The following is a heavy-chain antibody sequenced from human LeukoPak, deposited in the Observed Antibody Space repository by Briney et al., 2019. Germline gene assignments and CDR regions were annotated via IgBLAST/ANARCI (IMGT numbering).Heavy chain of an antibody. D-gene: IGHD3-3*01. Sequence: TGGSLRLSCAASGFTFSSYGMPGVRKAPAKGLEGGAVIWYDGSNKYYADSVKGRFTISRDNSKNTLYLQMNSLRAEDTAVYYCARDGDYDFWSGYSYQTPYYYYGMDVWGQGTTVTVSS. CDR3: ARDGDYDFWSGYSYQTPYYYYGMDV. CDR1: GFTFSSYG. J-gene: IGHJ6*02. V-gene: IGHV3-33*01. CDR2: IWYDGSNK.